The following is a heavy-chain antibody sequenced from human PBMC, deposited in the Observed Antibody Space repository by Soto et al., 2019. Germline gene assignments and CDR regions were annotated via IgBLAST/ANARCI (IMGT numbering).Heavy chain of an antibody. CDR3: ARDMVRGMDV. D-gene: IGHD3-10*01. V-gene: IGHV3-66*01. CDR1: GFPVSSNY. CDR2: IYSGGST. J-gene: IGHJ6*02. Sequence: EVQLVESGGGLVQPGGSLRLSCAASGFPVSSNYMSWIRQAPGQGLEWVSVIYSGGSTYYADSVKGRFTISRDNSKNTLSLQMNSLRAEDTAVYYCARDMVRGMDVWGQGTTVTVSS.